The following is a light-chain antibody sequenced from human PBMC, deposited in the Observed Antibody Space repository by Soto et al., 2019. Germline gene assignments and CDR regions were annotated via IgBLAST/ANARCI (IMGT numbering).Light chain of an antibody. V-gene: IGLV7-43*01. Sequence: QAVVPQEPSLTVSPGGTVTLTCASSTGAVTSVSYPNWVQQKPGQAPRALIYSTSNSHSWTPARFSGSLLGGKAALTLSGVQPEDEDVYYCLLYFGSAQVFGGGTKVTVL. CDR1: TGAVTSVSY. CDR2: STS. CDR3: LLYFGSAQV. J-gene: IGLJ3*02.